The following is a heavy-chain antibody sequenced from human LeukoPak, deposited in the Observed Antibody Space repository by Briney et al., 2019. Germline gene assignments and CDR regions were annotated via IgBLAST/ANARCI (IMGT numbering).Heavy chain of an antibody. CDR3: ATQQLSSGWSY. CDR2: ISGSGGST. Sequence: GGSLRLSCAASGFTFSSYAMSWVRQAPGKGLEWVSAISGSGGSTYYADSVKGRFTISRDNSKNTLYLQMNSLRAEDTAAYYCATQQLSSGWSYWGQGTLVTVSS. D-gene: IGHD6-19*01. V-gene: IGHV3-23*01. J-gene: IGHJ4*02. CDR1: GFTFSSYA.